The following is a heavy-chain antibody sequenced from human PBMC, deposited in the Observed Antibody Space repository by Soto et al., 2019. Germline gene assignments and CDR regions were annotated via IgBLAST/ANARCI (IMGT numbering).Heavy chain of an antibody. CDR3: ARGWGRIFDY. V-gene: IGHV4-34*01. CDR2: INHSGST. D-gene: IGHD7-27*01. CDR1: GGSFSGYY. Sequence: QVQLQQWGAGLLKPSETLSLTCAVYGGSFSGYYWNWIRQPPGKGLEWIGEINHSGSTNYNPSLESRVTLSVDTSKNQFSLKLSSVTAADTAVYYCARGWGRIFDYWGQGTLVTVSS. J-gene: IGHJ4*02.